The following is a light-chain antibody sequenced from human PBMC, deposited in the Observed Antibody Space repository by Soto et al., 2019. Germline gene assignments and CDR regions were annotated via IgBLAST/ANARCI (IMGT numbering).Light chain of an antibody. J-gene: IGKJ1*01. V-gene: IGKV1-5*01. CDR1: QSIRTW. CDR3: QQYNSDLWT. Sequence: DIQMSQSPSTLSASVGDRVTITCRASQSIRTWLAWFQQKPGKAPKLLISDASSLESGVPSRFSGRGSRTEFTLTISSLQPDDFATYDCQQYNSDLWTFGQGTKIEI. CDR2: DAS.